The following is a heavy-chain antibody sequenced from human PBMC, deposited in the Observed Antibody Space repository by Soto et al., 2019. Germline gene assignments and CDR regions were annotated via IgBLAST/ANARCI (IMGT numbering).Heavy chain of an antibody. Sequence: PSETLSLTCTVSGGSISNSDYFWAWMRQPPGKGLEWVGTISHTGSPRYNPSLKSRVTISVDTSKNQFSLRLPSVTAADTAVFYCASQLESTTYFDYWGRGTLVNVS. D-gene: IGHD1-1*01. V-gene: IGHV4-39*01. CDR3: ASQLESTTYFDY. CDR1: GGSISNSDYF. J-gene: IGHJ4*02. CDR2: ISHTGSP.